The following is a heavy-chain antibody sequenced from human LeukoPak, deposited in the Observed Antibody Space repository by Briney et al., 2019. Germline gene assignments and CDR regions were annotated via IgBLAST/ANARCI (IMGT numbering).Heavy chain of an antibody. Sequence: GGPLRLSCAASGFTFSSYGMHWVRQAPGKGLEWVAVISYDGSNKYYADSVKGRFTISRDNSKNTLYLQMNSLRAEDTAVYYCAKDYSSSWYVYYYYGTDVWGKGTTVTVSS. CDR2: ISYDGSNK. CDR3: AKDYSSSWYVYYYYGTDV. V-gene: IGHV3-30*18. J-gene: IGHJ6*04. D-gene: IGHD6-13*01. CDR1: GFTFSSYG.